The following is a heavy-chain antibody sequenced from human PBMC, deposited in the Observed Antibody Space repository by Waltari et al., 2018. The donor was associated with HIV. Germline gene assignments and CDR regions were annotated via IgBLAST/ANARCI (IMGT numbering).Heavy chain of an antibody. CDR3: AKELSYSDYGWADS. CDR2: IYNAGST. V-gene: IGHV3-53*01. D-gene: IGHD4-17*01. Sequence: EVQLVESGGGLIQPGGSLRLSCAASGFTVSSSFISWVRQAPGKGLECVSVIYNAGSTYYAEAVRGRFTISRDTSKNTVSLQMNSLRAEDTAVYYCAKELSYSDYGWADSWGQGTLVTVSS. J-gene: IGHJ4*02. CDR1: GFTVSSSF.